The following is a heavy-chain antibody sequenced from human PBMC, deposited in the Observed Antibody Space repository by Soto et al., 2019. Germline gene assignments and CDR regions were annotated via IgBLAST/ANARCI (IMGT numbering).Heavy chain of an antibody. Sequence: PSQTLSVTWTGSGGSARSGSYFLCCSRQPPGKGLEWIGYIYYSGSTNYNPSLKSRVTISVDTSKNQFSLKLSSVTAADTAVYYCARVFDSSCYYF. CDR3: ARVFDSSCYYF. J-gene: IGHJ2*01. CDR2: IYYSGST. V-gene: IGHV4-61*01. D-gene: IGHD3-22*01. CDR1: GGSARSGSYF.